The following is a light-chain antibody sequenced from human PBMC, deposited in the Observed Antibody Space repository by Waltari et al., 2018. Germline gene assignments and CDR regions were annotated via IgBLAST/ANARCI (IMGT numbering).Light chain of an antibody. CDR3: AAWDDSLGGWV. CDR1: SSNIGNNY. V-gene: IGLV1-47*01. J-gene: IGLJ3*02. Sequence: QSVLTQPPSASGTPGQRVTISCSGSSSNIGNNYLYWYQQLPGTAPKVLIYRNNQRPLGVPDRVSGSKSGTSASLAISGLRFEDEADYYCAAWDDSLGGWVFGGGT. CDR2: RNN.